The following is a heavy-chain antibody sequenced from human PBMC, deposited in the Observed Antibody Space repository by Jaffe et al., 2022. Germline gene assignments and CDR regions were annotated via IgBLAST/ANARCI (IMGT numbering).Heavy chain of an antibody. CDR2: ISGSGRTI. J-gene: IGHJ6*04. V-gene: IGHV3-48*03. CDR3: ARGDYTTYYYGSGSYMDV. Sequence: EVQLVESGGGLVQPGGSLRLSCAASGFTFSNYHMNWVRQVPGKGLEWISYISGSGRTIYHADSVKGRFTISRDNADNSLYLQMNSLRAEDTALYYCARGDYTTYYYGSGSYMDVWGKGTTVTVSS. D-gene: IGHD3-10*01. CDR1: GFTFSNYH.